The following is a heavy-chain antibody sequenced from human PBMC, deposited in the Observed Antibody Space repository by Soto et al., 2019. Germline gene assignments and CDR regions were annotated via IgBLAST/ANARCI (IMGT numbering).Heavy chain of an antibody. CDR3: ARLPTVVTGPYGFDI. J-gene: IGHJ3*02. CDR2: IYPGDSDT. Sequence: PGDPLKIACGGSGEHITSYWIGLVRHMPGKGLEWMGIIYPGDSDTRYSPSFQGQVTISADKSISTAYLQWSSLKASDTAMYYCARLPTVVTGPYGFDIWGQGTTVTVSS. V-gene: IGHV5-51*01. CDR1: GEHITSYW. D-gene: IGHD2-15*01.